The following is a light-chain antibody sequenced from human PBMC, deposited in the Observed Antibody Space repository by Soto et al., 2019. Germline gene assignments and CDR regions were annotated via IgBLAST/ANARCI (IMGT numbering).Light chain of an antibody. V-gene: IGKV3D-15*01. J-gene: IGKJ1*01. CDR3: QQYGSSGT. CDR1: QSVSSN. Sequence: VMTQSPATLSVSPGERATLSCRASQSVSSNLAWYQQKPGQAPRLFIYGASTRATGIPARFSGSGSGTEFTLTISRLEPEDFAVYYCQQYGSSGTFGQGTKVDIK. CDR2: GAS.